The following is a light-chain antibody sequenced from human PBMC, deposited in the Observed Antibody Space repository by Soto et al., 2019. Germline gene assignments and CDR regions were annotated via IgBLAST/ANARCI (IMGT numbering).Light chain of an antibody. CDR2: DAS. J-gene: IGKJ3*01. CDR1: QSVSSY. Sequence: EIVLTQSPATLSLSPGERATLSCRASQSVSSYLAWYQQKPGQAPLLLIYDASSRATGIPARFTGSGSGTDFTLTISSLEPEDFAVYYCQQLSNWLLTFGPGTKVDIK. V-gene: IGKV3-11*01. CDR3: QQLSNWLLT.